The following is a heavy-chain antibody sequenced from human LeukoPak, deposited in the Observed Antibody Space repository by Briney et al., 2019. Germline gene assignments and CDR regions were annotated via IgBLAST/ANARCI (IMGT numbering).Heavy chain of an antibody. D-gene: IGHD6-19*01. V-gene: IGHV4-38-2*01. CDR2: IYYSGST. CDR1: GFTFSDYY. Sequence: PGGSLRLSCAASGFTFSDYYMSWIRQAPGKGLEWIGSIYYSGSTYYNPSLKSRVTISVDTSKNQFSLKLSSVTAADTAVYYCARVRYSSGWPEYFQHWGQGTLVTVSS. CDR3: ARVRYSSGWPEYFQH. J-gene: IGHJ1*01.